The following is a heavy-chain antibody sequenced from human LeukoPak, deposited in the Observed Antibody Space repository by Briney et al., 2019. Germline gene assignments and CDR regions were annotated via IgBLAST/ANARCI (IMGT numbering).Heavy chain of an antibody. V-gene: IGHV1-2*02. Sequence: GSVKVSCKASGYTSTGYYMHWVRQAPGQGREWMGWINPNSGGTDYAQKFQGRVTMTRDTSISTAYMELSRLRSDDTAVYYCARPNYYETRGHYRFEYWGQGTLVTVSS. CDR2: INPNSGGT. D-gene: IGHD3-22*01. J-gene: IGHJ4*02. CDR1: GYTSTGYY. CDR3: ARPNYYETRGHYRFEY.